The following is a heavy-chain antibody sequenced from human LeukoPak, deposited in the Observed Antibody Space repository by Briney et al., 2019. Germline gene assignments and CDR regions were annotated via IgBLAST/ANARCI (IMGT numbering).Heavy chain of an antibody. CDR2: VYPVDSDT. V-gene: IGHV5-51*01. CDR3: ARYSPGRPLDY. Sequence: GESLKISCQGSGYSFTTYWIAWVRQMPGEGLEWMGIVYPVDSDTRCSPSFQGQVTISADKSISTAYLQWSSLKASDTATYYCARYSPGRPLDYWGQGTLVTVSS. J-gene: IGHJ4*02. CDR1: GYSFTTYW. D-gene: IGHD2-21*01.